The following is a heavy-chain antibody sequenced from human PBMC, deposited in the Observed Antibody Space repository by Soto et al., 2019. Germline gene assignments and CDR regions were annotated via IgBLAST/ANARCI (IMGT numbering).Heavy chain of an antibody. J-gene: IGHJ3*02. CDR3: EAAQPGDAFDI. V-gene: IGHV3-53*01. CDR2: IYSGGST. CDR1: GFTVSSNY. D-gene: IGHD2-2*01. Sequence: EVQLVESGGGLIQPGGSLRLSCAASGFTVSSNYMSWVRQAPGKGLVWASVIYSGGSTYYADSVKGRFTISRDNSKNTLYLQMNSLRAEDTAVYYCEAAQPGDAFDIWGQGTMVTVSS.